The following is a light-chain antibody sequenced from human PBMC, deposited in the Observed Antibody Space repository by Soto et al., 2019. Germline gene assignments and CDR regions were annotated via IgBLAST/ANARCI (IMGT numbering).Light chain of an antibody. CDR2: DAS. CDR3: QQCNSYWT. V-gene: IGKV1-5*01. Sequence: DIQMPQSARSMSASVGDRVTITCRASQTISSWLAWYQQKPGKAPKLLIYDASSLESGVPSRFSGSGSGTEFTLTISSLQPDDFATYYCQQCNSYWTFGQGTKVDIK. CDR1: QTISSW. J-gene: IGKJ1*01.